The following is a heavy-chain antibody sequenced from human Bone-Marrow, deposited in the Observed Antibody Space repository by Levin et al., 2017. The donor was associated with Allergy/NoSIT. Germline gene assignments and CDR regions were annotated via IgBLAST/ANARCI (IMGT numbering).Heavy chain of an antibody. V-gene: IGHV4-59*01. Sequence: PSETLSLTCTVSDDSISYYHWSWIRQSPGKGLEWIGYIYYNGSPNYNPSLKSRVTISIDTSKKQFSLRLTSVSTADTAIYYCARDRGAAHFDSWGQGTLVTVSS. CDR2: IYYNGSP. CDR1: DDSISYYH. CDR3: ARDRGAAHFDS. J-gene: IGHJ4*02. D-gene: IGHD3-10*01.